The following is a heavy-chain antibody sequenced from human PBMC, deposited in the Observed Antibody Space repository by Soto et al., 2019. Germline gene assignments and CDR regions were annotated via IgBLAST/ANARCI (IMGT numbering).Heavy chain of an antibody. CDR1: GGIFTNNA. Sequence: QVQVVQSGAEVKKPGSSVKVSCKVSGGIFTNNAISWVRQAPGQGLEWLGGVIPLFDTAYYAQIFRGRLRTSADGATNTAYMELRDMTSADPAVYFFATGAHNEGYYFSAGMDVWGQGTNVTV. J-gene: IGHJ6*02. CDR3: ATGAHNEGYYFSAGMDV. V-gene: IGHV1-69*01. CDR2: VIPLFDTA. D-gene: IGHD1-1*01.